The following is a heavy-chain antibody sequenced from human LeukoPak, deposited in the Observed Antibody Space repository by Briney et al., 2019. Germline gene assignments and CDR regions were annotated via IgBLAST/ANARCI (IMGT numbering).Heavy chain of an antibody. CDR1: GFTFDDYA. CDR3: AKDYCSSTSCYLSGRYYYYCYMDV. V-gene: IGHV3-43D*03. CDR2: ISWDGGST. D-gene: IGHD2-2*01. J-gene: IGHJ6*03. Sequence: GGSLRLSCAASGFTFDDYAMHWVRQAPGKGLEWVSLISWDGGSTYYADSVKGRFTISRDNSKNSLYLQMNSLRAEDTALYYCAKDYCSSTSCYLSGRYYYYCYMDVWGKGTTVTVSS.